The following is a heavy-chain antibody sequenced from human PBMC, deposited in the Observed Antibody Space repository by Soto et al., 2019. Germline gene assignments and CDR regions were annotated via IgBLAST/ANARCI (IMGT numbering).Heavy chain of an antibody. CDR1: GVSLRIKRKC. D-gene: IGHD3-10*01. V-gene: IGHV2-70*11. CDR3: ARTYGRFYAFFEF. CDR2: IDWDDDK. J-gene: IGHJ4*02. Sequence: NPTATRTETVYVSGVSLRIKRKCMSWVRQPPGKALEWLARIDWDDDKYYNTSLKTRLTISKDTSKNQVVLTMTNMDPSDTATYYCARTYGRFYAFFEFWGQGTPVTVPS.